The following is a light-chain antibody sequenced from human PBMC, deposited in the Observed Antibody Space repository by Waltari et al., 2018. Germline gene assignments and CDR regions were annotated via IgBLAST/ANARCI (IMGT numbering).Light chain of an antibody. CDR2: AVS. J-gene: IGLJ2*01. Sequence: QSDFTQPASVSGSPGQSITIPCTGRSSAVGNYTRVAWYQQHPGKAPTLMIYAVSKRPSGGSDRFSGSKSGDTASLTISGLQPEDEADYFCCSYAGSSKGVFGGGTKVTVL. CDR3: CSYAGSSKGV. V-gene: IGLV2-23*02. CDR1: SSAVGNYTR.